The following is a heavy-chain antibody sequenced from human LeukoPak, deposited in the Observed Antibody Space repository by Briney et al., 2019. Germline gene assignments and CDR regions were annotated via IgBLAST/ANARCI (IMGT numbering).Heavy chain of an antibody. Sequence: SETLSLTCTVSGGSISSYYWSWIRQPPGKGLEWIGYIYYSGSTNYNPSLKSRVTISVDTSKNQFSLKLSSVTAADTAVYYCARGGGSWYYYYMDVWGKGTTATISS. J-gene: IGHJ6*03. CDR1: GGSISSYY. CDR3: ARGGGSWYYYYMDV. V-gene: IGHV4-59*01. D-gene: IGHD6-13*01. CDR2: IYYSGST.